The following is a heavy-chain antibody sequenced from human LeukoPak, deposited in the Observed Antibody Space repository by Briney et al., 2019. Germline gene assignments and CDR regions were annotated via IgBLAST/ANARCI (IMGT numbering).Heavy chain of an antibody. Sequence: GGSLRLSCAAFGFTFSSYAMSWVRQAPGKGLEWVSAISGSGGSTYYADSVKGRFTISRDNSKNTLYLQMNSLRAEDTAVYYCAKAHYYGSYYGMDVWGQGTTVTVSS. J-gene: IGHJ6*02. D-gene: IGHD3-10*01. CDR1: GFTFSSYA. CDR2: ISGSGGST. CDR3: AKAHYYGSYYGMDV. V-gene: IGHV3-23*01.